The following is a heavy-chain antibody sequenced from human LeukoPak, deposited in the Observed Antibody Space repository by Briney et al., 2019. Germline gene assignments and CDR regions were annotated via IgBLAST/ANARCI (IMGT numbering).Heavy chain of an antibody. CDR1: EFTFSSYG. J-gene: IGHJ4*02. CDR3: ARQGPAVAGTHFDY. D-gene: IGHD6-19*01. Sequence: GGSLRLSCAASEFTFSSYGMHWVRQAPGKGLEWVAVISYDGSNKYYADSVKGRFTISRDNSKNTLYLQMNSLRAEDTAVYYCARQGPAVAGTHFDYWGQGTLVTVSS. CDR2: ISYDGSNK. V-gene: IGHV3-30*03.